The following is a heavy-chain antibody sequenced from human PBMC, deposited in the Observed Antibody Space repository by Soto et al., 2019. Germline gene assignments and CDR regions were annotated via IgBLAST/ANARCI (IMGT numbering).Heavy chain of an antibody. J-gene: IGHJ3*02. D-gene: IGHD4-17*01. CDR2: ISAYNGNT. Sequence: GASVKVSCKASGYTFTSYGISWVRQAPGQGLEWMGWISAYNGNTNYAQKLQGRVTMTTDTSTSTAYMELRSLRSDDTAVYYCARDMTTVTFDAFDIWGQGTMVTVSS. CDR1: GYTFTSYG. V-gene: IGHV1-18*01. CDR3: ARDMTTVTFDAFDI.